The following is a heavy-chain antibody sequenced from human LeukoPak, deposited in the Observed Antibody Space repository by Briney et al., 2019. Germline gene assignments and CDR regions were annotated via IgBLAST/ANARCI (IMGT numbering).Heavy chain of an antibody. CDR2: INHSGST. V-gene: IGHV4-34*01. Sequence: PSETLSLTCAVYGGSFSGYYWSWIRQPPGEGVEWIGEINHSGSTNYNPSLKSRVTISVDTSKNQFSLKLSSVTAADTAVYYCASGIAAAGTIWGQGTMVTVSS. CDR3: ASGIAAAGTI. J-gene: IGHJ3*02. D-gene: IGHD6-13*01. CDR1: GGSFSGYY.